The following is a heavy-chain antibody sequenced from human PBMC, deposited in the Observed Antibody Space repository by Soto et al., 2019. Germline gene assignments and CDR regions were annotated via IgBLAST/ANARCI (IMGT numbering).Heavy chain of an antibody. Sequence: QVQLVQSGAEVTRPGASVKVSCKASGYSFISHYIHWVRQAPGQGLEGMGFINPSGGSATLAQKFQGSVTMTRDTSTSTVYMELTILRSEDAAVYYCARDYLSSKLSLSYFDFWGQGTLVTVSS. CDR1: GYSFISHY. V-gene: IGHV1-46*01. CDR3: ARDYLSSKLSLSYFDF. J-gene: IGHJ4*02. CDR2: INPSGGSA. D-gene: IGHD2-2*01.